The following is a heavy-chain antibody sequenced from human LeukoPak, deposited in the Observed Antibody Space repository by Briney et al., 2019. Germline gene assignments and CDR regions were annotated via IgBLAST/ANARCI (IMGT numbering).Heavy chain of an antibody. CDR2: ISSSSSYI. J-gene: IGHJ4*02. V-gene: IGHV3-21*01. Sequence: GGSLRLSCAASGFTFSNYNMNWVRQAPGKGLEWVSSISSSSSYIYYADSVKGRFTISRDNTKNSLYLQMNSLRAVDTAVYYCARDSPYGTAGYWGQGTLVTVSS. D-gene: IGHD2-8*02. CDR3: ARDSPYGTAGY. CDR1: GFTFSNYN.